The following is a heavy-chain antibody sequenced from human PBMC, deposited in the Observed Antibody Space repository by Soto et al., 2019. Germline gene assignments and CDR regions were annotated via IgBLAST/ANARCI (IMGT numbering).Heavy chain of an antibody. Sequence: PSETMSLTSTVAGGNISVSSGWSWVRQTPGKGLEWIGQIHHSGSTNYSPSLTSRVTISVDKSKNQFSLKMNSVTAADTAVYYCARGGYYFYMDVWGKGTTVTVSS. CDR1: GGNISVSSG. D-gene: IGHD1-26*01. CDR2: IHHSGST. CDR3: ARGGYYFYMDV. J-gene: IGHJ6*03. V-gene: IGHV4-4*02.